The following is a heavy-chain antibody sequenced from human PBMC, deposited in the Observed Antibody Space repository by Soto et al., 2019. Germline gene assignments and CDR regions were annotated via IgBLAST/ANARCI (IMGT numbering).Heavy chain of an antibody. Sequence: HPGGSPRLSCAASGFTFCSYGMHGVRQDPGKGLEWVAVISYDGSNKYYADSVKGRFTISRDNSKNTLYLQMNSLRAEDTAVYYCAKDRCSGGSCPAAYFDYWGQGTLVTVSS. D-gene: IGHD2-15*01. J-gene: IGHJ4*02. V-gene: IGHV3-30*18. CDR1: GFTFCSYG. CDR3: AKDRCSGGSCPAAYFDY. CDR2: ISYDGSNK.